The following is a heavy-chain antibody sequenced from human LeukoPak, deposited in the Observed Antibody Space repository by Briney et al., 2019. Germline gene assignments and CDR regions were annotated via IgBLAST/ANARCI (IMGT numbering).Heavy chain of an antibody. CDR3: ARKSSGWSDYYYYYMDV. V-gene: IGHV1-18*01. J-gene: IGHJ6*03. Sequence: ASVKVSCKASGYTFTSYGISWVRQAPGQGLEWMGWISAYNGNTNYAQKLQGRVTMTTDTSTSTAYMELRSPRSDDTAVYYCARKSSGWSDYYYYYMDVWGKGTTVTVSS. CDR2: ISAYNGNT. D-gene: IGHD6-19*01. CDR1: GYTFTSYG.